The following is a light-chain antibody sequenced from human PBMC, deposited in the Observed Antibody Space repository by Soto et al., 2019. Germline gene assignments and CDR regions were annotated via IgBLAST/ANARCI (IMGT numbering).Light chain of an antibody. V-gene: IGLV2-23*01. CDR1: SNTIGGYNV. J-gene: IGLJ1*01. CDR2: EGI. Sequence: QSVMTQPASVSGSPGQSITISCTGTSNTIGGYNVVSWYQQHPGTAPKVIIYEGIKRPSGVSNRFSGSISGSTASLTISGLQAEDEADYYCCSYVGATTYVFGNG. CDR3: CSYVGATTYV.